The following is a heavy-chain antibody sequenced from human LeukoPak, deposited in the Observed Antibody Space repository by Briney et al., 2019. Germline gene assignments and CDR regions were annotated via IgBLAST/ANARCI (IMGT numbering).Heavy chain of an antibody. Sequence: GASVKVSCKASGYTFSSYYIHWVRQAPGQGLEWMGIIDPSGGSTSYAQKFQGRVTMTRDMSTSTVYMGLSSLRSEDTAVYYCARANYGADAFDIWGQGTMVTVSS. CDR3: ARANYGADAFDI. D-gene: IGHD4-17*01. J-gene: IGHJ3*02. CDR1: GYTFSSYY. CDR2: IDPSGGST. V-gene: IGHV1-46*01.